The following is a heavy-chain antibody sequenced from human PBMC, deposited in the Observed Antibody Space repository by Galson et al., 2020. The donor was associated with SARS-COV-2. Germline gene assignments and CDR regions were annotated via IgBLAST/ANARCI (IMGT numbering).Heavy chain of an antibody. CDR3: ARVVATPVVTISGYYYGMDV. V-gene: IGHV3-21*01. J-gene: IGHJ6*02. CDR2: ISSSSSYI. Sequence: GSLRLSCAASGFTFSSYSMNWVRQAPGKGLEWVSSISSSSSYIYYADSVKGRFTISRDNAKNSLYLQMNSLRAEDTAVYYCARVVATPVVTISGYYYGMDVWGQGTTVTVSS. CDR1: GFTFSSYS. D-gene: IGHD2-21*02.